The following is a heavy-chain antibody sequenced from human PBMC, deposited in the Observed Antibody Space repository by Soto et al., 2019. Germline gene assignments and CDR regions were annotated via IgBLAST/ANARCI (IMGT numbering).Heavy chain of an antibody. D-gene: IGHD2-2*01. V-gene: IGHV1-69*08. J-gene: IGHJ6*03. CDR1: GGTFSSYT. CDR3: ARDRCSSTSCYFYMLKQNYYYYYMDV. CDR2: IIPILGIA. Sequence: QVQLVQSGAEVKKPGSSVKVSCKASGGTFSSYTISWVRQAPGQGLEWMGRIIPILGIAHYAQKFQGRVTITADKSTSTAYMELRSLRSEDTAVYYCARDRCSSTSCYFYMLKQNYYYYYMDVWGKGTTVTVSS.